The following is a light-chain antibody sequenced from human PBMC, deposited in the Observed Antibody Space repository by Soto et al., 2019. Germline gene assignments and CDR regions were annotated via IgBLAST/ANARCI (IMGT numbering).Light chain of an antibody. CDR3: QQYNSYSAFT. Sequence: DIQMTQSPSTLSASVGDTAIITCRASQSVSSWLAWFQQKPGEAPKLLIYKASSLASGVPSRFSGSGSGTEFTLTISSLQPDDFATYYCQQYNSYSAFTFGPGTKVDIK. J-gene: IGKJ3*01. CDR1: QSVSSW. CDR2: KAS. V-gene: IGKV1-5*03.